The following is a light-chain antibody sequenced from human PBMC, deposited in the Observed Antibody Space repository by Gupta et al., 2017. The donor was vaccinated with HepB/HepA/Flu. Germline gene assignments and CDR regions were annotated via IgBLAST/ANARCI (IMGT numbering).Light chain of an antibody. Sequence: SYELTPPPSMSVSPGQTAKITCSGDKLGGKYTSWYQQKPGQSPVLVISQDTKRPSGIPERFSGSNSGNTATLTISGTQAMDEADYYCQAWDSSALFVFGTGTRVTVL. V-gene: IGLV3-1*01. CDR1: KLGGKY. CDR3: QAWDSSALFV. J-gene: IGLJ1*01. CDR2: QDT.